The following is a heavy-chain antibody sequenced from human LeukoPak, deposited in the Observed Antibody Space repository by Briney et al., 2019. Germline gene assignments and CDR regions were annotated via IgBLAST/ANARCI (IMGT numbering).Heavy chain of an antibody. V-gene: IGHV4-4*02. CDR1: GGSVTSTNW. D-gene: IGHD3-3*01. Sequence: SVTLSLTCGVSGGSVTSTNWWTWVRQPPGKGLEWIGEVHLDGRTNYNPSLERRLTISVDLSENHISLKLTSVTAADTAVYYCAREGGFFRPLDYSGQGTLVTVSS. J-gene: IGHJ4*02. CDR2: VHLDGRT. CDR3: AREGGFFRPLDY.